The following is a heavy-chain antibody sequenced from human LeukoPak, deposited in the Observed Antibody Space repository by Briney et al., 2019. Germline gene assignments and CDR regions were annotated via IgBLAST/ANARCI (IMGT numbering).Heavy chain of an antibody. D-gene: IGHD3-9*01. V-gene: IGHV4-34*01. J-gene: IGHJ4*02. Sequence: SETLSLTCAVYGGSFSGYYCSWIRQPPGKGLEWIGEINHSGSTNYNPSLKSRVTISVDTSKNQFSLKLSSVTAADTAVYYCARGAHYYDILTGYPRPQYYFDYWGQGTLVTVSS. CDR3: ARGAHYYDILTGYPRPQYYFDY. CDR2: INHSGST. CDR1: GGSFSGYY.